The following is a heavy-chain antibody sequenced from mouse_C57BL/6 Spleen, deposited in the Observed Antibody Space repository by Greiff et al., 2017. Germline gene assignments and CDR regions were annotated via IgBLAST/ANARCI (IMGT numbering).Heavy chain of an antibody. Sequence: VKLQQPGAELVKPGASVKMSCKASGYTFTSYWITWVKQRPGQGLEWIGDIYPGSGSTYYNEKFKGKATLTVDKSSSPAYMLLSSLTSEDSAVYFCARGNWDEGFAYWGQGTLVTVSA. CDR3: ARGNWDEGFAY. CDR2: IYPGSGST. J-gene: IGHJ3*01. CDR1: GYTFTSYW. V-gene: IGHV1-55*01. D-gene: IGHD4-1*01.